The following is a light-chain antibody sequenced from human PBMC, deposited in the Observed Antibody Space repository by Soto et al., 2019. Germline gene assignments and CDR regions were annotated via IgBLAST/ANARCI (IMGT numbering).Light chain of an antibody. V-gene: IGKV3-20*01. Sequence: EIVLTQSPGTLSLSPGERATLSCRASQSVSSSYFAWYQQKPGQAPRLLIYGASGRATGIPDRFSGSGSGTDFTLTISRLETEDFAVYYCQQYGSSPMYTFGQGTKREIK. CDR1: QSVSSSY. J-gene: IGKJ2*01. CDR2: GAS. CDR3: QQYGSSPMYT.